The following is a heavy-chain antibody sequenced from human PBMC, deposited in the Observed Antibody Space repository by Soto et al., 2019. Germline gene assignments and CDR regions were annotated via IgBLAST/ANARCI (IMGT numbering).Heavy chain of an antibody. J-gene: IGHJ4*02. D-gene: IGHD4-17*01. V-gene: IGHV3-9*01. Sequence: PGGSLRLSCAASGFTVDDYAMHWVRQAPGKGLEWVSGISWNSETMDYADSVKGRFTISRDNAKSSLFLQMNSLRPDDTALYYCAKDMKWGGMTTIHYFDSWGQGTLVTVSS. CDR3: AKDMKWGGMTTIHYFDS. CDR1: GFTVDDYA. CDR2: ISWNSETM.